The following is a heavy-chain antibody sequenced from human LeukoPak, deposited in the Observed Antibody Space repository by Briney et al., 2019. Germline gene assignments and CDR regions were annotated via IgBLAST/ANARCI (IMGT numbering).Heavy chain of an antibody. Sequence: QPGGSLRLSCAASGFTFNIYAMSWVRQTPGKGLEWVANIKQDGSEKYYVDSVKGRFTISRDNAKNSLYLQMNSLRAEDTAVYYCARDLVDCGGDCHNWFDPWGQGTLVTVSS. J-gene: IGHJ5*02. CDR1: GFTFNIYA. CDR3: ARDLVDCGGDCHNWFDP. CDR2: IKQDGSEK. V-gene: IGHV3-7*01. D-gene: IGHD2-21*01.